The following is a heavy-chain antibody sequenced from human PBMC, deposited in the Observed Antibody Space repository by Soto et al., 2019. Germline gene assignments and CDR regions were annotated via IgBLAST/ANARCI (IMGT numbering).Heavy chain of an antibody. Sequence: QVQLVQSGAEVKKPGASVKVSCKASGYTFTSYGISWVRQAPGQGLEWMGWISAYNGNTNYAQKLQGRVTMTTDTSTSAAYVELRSLRSDDTAVYYCARVRPSGYCSSTSCPGSSGYYYFDYWGQGTLVTVSS. J-gene: IGHJ4*02. CDR1: GYTFTSYG. CDR3: ARVRPSGYCSSTSCPGSSGYYYFDY. V-gene: IGHV1-18*04. D-gene: IGHD2-2*01. CDR2: ISAYNGNT.